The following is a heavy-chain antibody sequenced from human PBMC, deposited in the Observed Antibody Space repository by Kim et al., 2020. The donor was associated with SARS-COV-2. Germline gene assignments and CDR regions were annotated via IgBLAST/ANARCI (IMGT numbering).Heavy chain of an antibody. D-gene: IGHD5-12*01. CDR3: ARDRWLYYYGMDV. J-gene: IGHJ6*02. V-gene: IGHV4-59*01. Sequence: SNPSHKSRVTISVDTSKNQFSLKLSSVTAADTAVYYCARDRWLYYYGMDVWGQGTTVTVSS.